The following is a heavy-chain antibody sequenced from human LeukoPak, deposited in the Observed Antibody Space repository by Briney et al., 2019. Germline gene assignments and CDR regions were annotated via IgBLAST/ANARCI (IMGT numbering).Heavy chain of an antibody. V-gene: IGHV3-21*01. CDR3: ARITSGRSTYYFDY. CDR2: ISRTSSYI. CDR1: GFTFSTYS. Sequence: GGSLRLSCAASGFTFSTYSINWVRHAPGKGLEWVSSISRTSSYIYYADSVKGRFTISRDNAKNSLYLQMNTLRAEDTAVYYCARITSGRSTYYFDYWGQGTLVTVSS. J-gene: IGHJ4*02. D-gene: IGHD1-26*01.